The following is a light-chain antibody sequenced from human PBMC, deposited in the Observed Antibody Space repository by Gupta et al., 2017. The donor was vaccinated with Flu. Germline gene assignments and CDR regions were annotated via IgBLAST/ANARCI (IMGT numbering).Light chain of an antibody. CDR1: QSISSY. V-gene: IGKV1-39*01. CDR2: AAS. J-gene: IGKJ1*01. CDR3: HQSYSTRRT. Sequence: DIQMTQSPSSLSASVGDRVTITCRASQSISSYLNWYQQKPGKAPKLLIYAASSLQSRVPSRFSGSGSGTDFTLSIIRLQPEDFATYYCHQSYSTRRTFGQGTKLEIK.